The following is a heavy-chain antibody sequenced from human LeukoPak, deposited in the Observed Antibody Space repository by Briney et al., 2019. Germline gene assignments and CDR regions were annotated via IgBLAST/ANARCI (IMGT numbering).Heavy chain of an antibody. CDR1: GFTFSSYG. Sequence: GGSLRLSCAASGFTFSSYGMHWVRQAPGKGLEWVAVIWYDGSNKYYADSVKGRFTISRDNSKNTLYLQMNSVRAEDTAVYYCARDMGYSGYDPDYYYYGMDVWGKGATVTVSS. CDR3: ARDMGYSGYDPDYYYYGMDV. CDR2: IWYDGSNK. V-gene: IGHV3-33*01. J-gene: IGHJ6*04. D-gene: IGHD5-12*01.